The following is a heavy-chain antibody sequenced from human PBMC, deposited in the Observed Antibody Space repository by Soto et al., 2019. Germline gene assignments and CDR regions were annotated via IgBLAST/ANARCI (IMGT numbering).Heavy chain of an antibody. CDR1: GFTFSSYS. D-gene: IGHD3-22*01. CDR2: ISSSSSYI. CDR3: ARDRGQYDSSGYYPYYFDY. Sequence: EVQLVESGGGLVKPGGSLRLSCAASGFTFSSYSMNWVRQAPGKGLEWVSSISSSSSYIYYADSVKGRFTISRDNAKNSLYLQMNSLRAEDTAVYYCARDRGQYDSSGYYPYYFDYWGQGTLVTVSS. J-gene: IGHJ4*02. V-gene: IGHV3-21*01.